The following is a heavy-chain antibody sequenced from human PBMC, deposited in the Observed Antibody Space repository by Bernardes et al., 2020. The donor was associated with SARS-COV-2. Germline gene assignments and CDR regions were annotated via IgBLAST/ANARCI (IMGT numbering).Heavy chain of an antibody. D-gene: IGHD2-21*02. V-gene: IGHV3-53*01. J-gene: IGHJ4*02. CDR2: ISTAGDT. CDR1: GFTVSSNF. Sequence: GGSLRLSCAASGFTVSSNFMMWVRQAPGKGLEWVSVISTAGDTYSADSVKGRFTLSRDNSKNTVYLQMNSLTADDTAVYYCAREVIGHCGGDCYTRFFDSWGQGTLVTVSS. CDR3: AREVIGHCGGDCYTRFFDS.